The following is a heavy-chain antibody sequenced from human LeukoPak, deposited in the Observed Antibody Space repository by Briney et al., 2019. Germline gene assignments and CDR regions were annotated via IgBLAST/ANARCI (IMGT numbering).Heavy chain of an antibody. CDR2: IEEGGGS. CDR1: GGSISSSSYY. Sequence: SETLSLTCTVSGGSISSSSYYWSWIRQSPGKGLEWIGEIEEGGGSNYNPSLKSRVTVSVDSSKNQFSLTLSSVTAADTAVYYCARQKGGALSMVRGLMRGSSTSYSYMDVWGKGTTVTISS. V-gene: IGHV4-39*01. CDR3: ARQKGGALSMVRGLMRGSSTSYSYMDV. D-gene: IGHD3-10*01. J-gene: IGHJ6*03.